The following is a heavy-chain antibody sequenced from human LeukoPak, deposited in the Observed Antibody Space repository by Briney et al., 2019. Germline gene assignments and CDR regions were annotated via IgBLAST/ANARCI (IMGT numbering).Heavy chain of an antibody. J-gene: IGHJ4*02. CDR3: VRDWGLAY. Sequence: PGGSLRLSCAASGFTFSSYEMNWVRQAPGKGLEWVSYISSSGSTIYYADSVKGRFTISRDDANNSLYLQMDSLRADDAAVYYCVRDWGLAYWGQGTLVTVSS. V-gene: IGHV3-48*03. D-gene: IGHD3-16*01. CDR2: ISSSGSTI. CDR1: GFTFSSYE.